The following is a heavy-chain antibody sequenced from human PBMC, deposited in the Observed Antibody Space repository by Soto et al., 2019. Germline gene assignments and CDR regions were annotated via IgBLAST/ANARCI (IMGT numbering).Heavy chain of an antibody. D-gene: IGHD1-1*01. J-gene: IGHJ4*02. CDR3: ARGQGHELEQGLDY. V-gene: IGHV1-69*01. Sequence: QVQLVQSRAEVKEPGSSVKVSCKASGGRFTHYSFSWVRQAPGQGLVWMGGIIPIFNTAKYAQKFEDRVTMTADESTSTAYTELSGLRSDDTAVYFCARGQGHELEQGLDYWGQGTLVTVSS. CDR1: GGRFTHYS. CDR2: IIPIFNTA.